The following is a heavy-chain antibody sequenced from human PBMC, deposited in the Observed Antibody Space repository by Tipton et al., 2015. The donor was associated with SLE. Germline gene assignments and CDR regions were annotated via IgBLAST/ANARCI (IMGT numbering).Heavy chain of an antibody. D-gene: IGHD4-17*01. Sequence: TLSLTCAVYGGSFSGYYWSWIRQPPGKGLEWIGQINRGSTYYNPSLKSRVTISVDTSKNQFSLKLSSVTAADTAVYYCARTTVTTYAFDIWGQGTMVTVSS. CDR1: GGSFSGYY. CDR2: INRGST. CDR3: ARTTVTTYAFDI. J-gene: IGHJ3*02. V-gene: IGHV4-34*01.